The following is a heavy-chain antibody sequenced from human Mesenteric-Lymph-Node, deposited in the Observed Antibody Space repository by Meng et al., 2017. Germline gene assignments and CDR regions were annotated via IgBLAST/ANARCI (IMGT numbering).Heavy chain of an antibody. CDR3: TRESVATYDY. V-gene: IGHV3-74*01. D-gene: IGHD5-12*01. J-gene: IGHJ4*02. CDR1: GFTFTTYW. CDR2: INSVGSTT. Sequence: GESLKISCVASGFTFTTYWMHWVRQVPGKGLEWVSHINSVGSTTTYADSVKGRFTISRDNAKNTLYLQMNSLRAEDTAVYYCTRESVATYDYWGQGTLVTVSS.